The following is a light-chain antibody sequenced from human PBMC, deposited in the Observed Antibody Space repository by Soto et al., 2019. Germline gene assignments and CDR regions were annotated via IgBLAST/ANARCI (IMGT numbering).Light chain of an antibody. CDR1: KLGDKY. Sequence: SYELTQQPSVSVSPGQTASITCSGDKLGDKYACWYQQKPGQSPVRVIYQDSKRPSGIPERFSGSNSGNTATLTISGTQTVDEADYYCQAWDSSTAVFGGGTKLTVL. J-gene: IGLJ2*01. CDR3: QAWDSSTAV. V-gene: IGLV3-1*01. CDR2: QDS.